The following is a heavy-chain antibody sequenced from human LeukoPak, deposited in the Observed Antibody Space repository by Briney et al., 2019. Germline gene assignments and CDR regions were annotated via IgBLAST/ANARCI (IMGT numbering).Heavy chain of an antibody. J-gene: IGHJ5*02. Sequence: GGSLRLSCAASGFTFSSYAMHWVRQAPGKGLEWVAVISFDGSSKYYADSVRGRFTLSTDNSKNTLYLQMNSLRAEDAAIYYCAKDGGSGMGFDPWGQGTLVTVSS. V-gene: IGHV3-30-3*01. CDR3: AKDGGSGMGFDP. D-gene: IGHD3-10*01. CDR2: ISFDGSSK. CDR1: GFTFSSYA.